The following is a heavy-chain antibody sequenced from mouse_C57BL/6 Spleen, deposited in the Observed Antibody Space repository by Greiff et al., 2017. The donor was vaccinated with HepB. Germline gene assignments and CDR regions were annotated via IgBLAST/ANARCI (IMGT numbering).Heavy chain of an antibody. CDR2: IWSGGST. Sequence: VQLQQSGPGLVQPSQSLSITCTVSGFSLTSYGVHWVRQSPGKGLEWLGVIWSGGSTDYNAAFISRLSISKDNSKSQVFFKMNSLQADDTAIYYCATIYDAYAMDYWGQGTSVTVSS. D-gene: IGHD2-12*01. CDR1: GFSLTSYG. V-gene: IGHV2-2*01. J-gene: IGHJ4*01. CDR3: ATIYDAYAMDY.